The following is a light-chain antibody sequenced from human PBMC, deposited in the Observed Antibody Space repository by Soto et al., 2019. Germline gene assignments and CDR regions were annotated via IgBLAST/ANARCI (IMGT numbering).Light chain of an antibody. CDR2: AAS. J-gene: IGKJ1*01. V-gene: IGKV1-16*01. CDR1: QAINIY. CDR3: QQYGHYPWT. Sequence: DVQMTQSPSSLSASVGDRVTITCRASQAINIYLAWFQQKPGKAPTSLIYAASSLRSGVPSRFSGSGSGTVFTLTISNLQPEDFATYYCQQYGHYPWTFGQGTTVEIK.